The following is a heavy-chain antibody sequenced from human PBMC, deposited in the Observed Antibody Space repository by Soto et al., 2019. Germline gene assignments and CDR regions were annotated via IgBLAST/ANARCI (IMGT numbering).Heavy chain of an antibody. CDR1: GGTFSSYA. CDR3: ARIYGLRCFAWLSTKVPREGAFDI. Sequence: ASVKVSCKASGGTFSSYAISWVRQAPGQRLEWMGWINAGNGNTKYSQKFQGRVTITRDTSASTAYMELSSLRSEDTAVYYCARIYGLRCFAWLSTKVPREGAFDIWGQGTMVTVSS. D-gene: IGHD3-9*01. CDR2: INAGNGNT. J-gene: IGHJ3*02. V-gene: IGHV1-3*01.